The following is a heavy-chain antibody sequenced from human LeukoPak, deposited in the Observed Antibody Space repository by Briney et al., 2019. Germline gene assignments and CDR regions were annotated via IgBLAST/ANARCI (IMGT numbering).Heavy chain of an antibody. CDR3: AKSGLNRFDY. V-gene: IGHV3-23*01. CDR1: GFTFSSYA. CDR2: ISGSGGST. Sequence: GGSLRLSCAASGFTFSSYAMSWVRQAPGKGLERVSTISGSGGSTNHADSVKGRLTISRGDSKNTLYLQMNRLRAEDTAVYYCAKSGLNRFDYWGQGTLVTVSS. D-gene: IGHD2-15*01. J-gene: IGHJ4*02.